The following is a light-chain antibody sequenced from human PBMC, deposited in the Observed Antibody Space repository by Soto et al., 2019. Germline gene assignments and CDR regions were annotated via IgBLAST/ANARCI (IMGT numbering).Light chain of an antibody. Sequence: QPVLTQPPSASGTPGQRVTISCSGSSSNIGSNTVNWYQQLPGTAPKLLIYSNHQRPSGVPDRFSGSKSGTSASLAISGLQSEDEADYYCAAWDDSLNGWVFGGGTQLTVL. CDR3: AAWDDSLNGWV. CDR1: SSNIGSNT. V-gene: IGLV1-44*01. J-gene: IGLJ3*02. CDR2: SNH.